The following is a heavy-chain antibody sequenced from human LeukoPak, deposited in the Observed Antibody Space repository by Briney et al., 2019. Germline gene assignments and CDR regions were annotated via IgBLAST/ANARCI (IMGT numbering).Heavy chain of an antibody. V-gene: IGHV4-34*01. J-gene: IGHJ4*02. Sequence: SETLSLTCAVYGGSFSGYYWSWIRQPPGKGLEWIGEINHSGSTNYNPSLKSRVTISVDTSKNQFSLKLSSVTAADTAVYYCARPGSGSSGLYYNYWGQGTLVTVSS. CDR3: ARPGSGSSGLYYNY. CDR1: GGSFSGYY. D-gene: IGHD6-19*01. CDR2: INHSGST.